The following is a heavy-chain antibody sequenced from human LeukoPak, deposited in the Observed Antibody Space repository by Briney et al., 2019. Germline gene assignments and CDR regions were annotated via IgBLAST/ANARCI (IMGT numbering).Heavy chain of an antibody. CDR3: AKSLPLRYYFYY. V-gene: IGHV3-23*01. CDR2: ISGSGGST. Sequence: GGSLRLSCAASGFNFSSYAMSWVRQAPGKGLDWVSAISGSGGSTYYADSVKGRFTISRDNSKNTLYLQMNSLRAVDTAVYYCAKSLPLRYYFYYWGQGTLVTVSS. CDR1: GFNFSSYA. J-gene: IGHJ4*02.